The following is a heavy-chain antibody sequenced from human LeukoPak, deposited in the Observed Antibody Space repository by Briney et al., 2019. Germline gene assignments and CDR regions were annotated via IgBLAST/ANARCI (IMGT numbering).Heavy chain of an antibody. CDR2: IIPIFSTA. V-gene: IGHV1-69*13. J-gene: IGHJ4*02. D-gene: IGHD6-19*01. CDR3: ARGYSSGWPREEY. CDR1: GYTFAGYY. Sequence: ASVKVSCKASGYTFAGYYMHWVRQAPGQGLEWMGGIIPIFSTANYAQKFQGRVTITADESTSTAYMELSSLRSEDTAVYYCARGYSSGWPREEYWGQGTLVTVSS.